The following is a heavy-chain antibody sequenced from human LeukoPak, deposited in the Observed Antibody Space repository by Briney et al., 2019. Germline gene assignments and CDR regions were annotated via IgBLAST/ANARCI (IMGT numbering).Heavy chain of an antibody. CDR3: ATDKDSYGSGSYDFDY. Sequence: ASVKVSCKASGYTFTGYYMHWVRQAPGQGLEWMGWVNPNSGGTNYAHKFQGRVTMTRDTSISTAYMQLSRLTSDDTADYYCATDKDSYGSGSYDFDYWGQGTLVTVSS. V-gene: IGHV1-2*02. J-gene: IGHJ4*02. CDR1: GYTFTGYY. D-gene: IGHD3-10*01. CDR2: VNPNSGGT.